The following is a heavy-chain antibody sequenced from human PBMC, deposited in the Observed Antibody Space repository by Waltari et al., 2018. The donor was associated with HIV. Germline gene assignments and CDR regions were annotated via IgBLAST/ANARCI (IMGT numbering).Heavy chain of an antibody. Sequence: QVQLQQWGAGLLKPSETLSLTCAVYGGSFSGYYWSWIRQPPGKGLEWIGEINHSGSTNYNPSLKSRVTISVDTSKNQFSLKLSSVTAADTAVYYCASFDYEGGFDYWGQGTLVTVSS. CDR2: INHSGST. CDR1: GGSFSGYY. CDR3: ASFDYEGGFDY. J-gene: IGHJ4*02. V-gene: IGHV4-34*01. D-gene: IGHD4-17*01.